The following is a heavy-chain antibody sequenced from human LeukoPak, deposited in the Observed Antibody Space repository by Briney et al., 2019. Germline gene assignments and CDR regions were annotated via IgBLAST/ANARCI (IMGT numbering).Heavy chain of an antibody. CDR3: VPTSRYSLDRIDY. CDR2: ISSSGSTI. J-gene: IGHJ4*02. V-gene: IGHV3-11*04. Sequence: GGSLRLSCAASGFTFSDYYMSWIRQAPGKGLEWVSYISSSGSTIYYADSVKGRFTISRDNAKNTLYLQMNSLRAEDTAVYYCVPTSRYSLDRIDYWGQGTLVTVSS. D-gene: IGHD2-15*01. CDR1: GFTFSDYY.